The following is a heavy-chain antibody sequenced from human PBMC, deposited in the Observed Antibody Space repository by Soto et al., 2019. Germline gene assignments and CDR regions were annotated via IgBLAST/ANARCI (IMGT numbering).Heavy chain of an antibody. J-gene: IGHJ3*02. Sequence: QVQLVQSGAEVKKPGASVKVSCKASGYTFTSYDINWVRQATGPGLEWMGWMNPNSGNTGYAQKFQGRVTMTRNTSIRTAYMEVSSLRSEDTAVYYCARGGTYYDILTGYDAFDIWGQGTIVTVSS. CDR2: MNPNSGNT. V-gene: IGHV1-8*01. CDR1: GYTFTSYD. D-gene: IGHD3-9*01. CDR3: ARGGTYYDILTGYDAFDI.